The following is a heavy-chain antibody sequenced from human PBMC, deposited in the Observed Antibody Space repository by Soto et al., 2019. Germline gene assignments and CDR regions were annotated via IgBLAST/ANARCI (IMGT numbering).Heavy chain of an antibody. Sequence: PGGSLSLSCAASGFTFTRHSMNWVRPAPGKGLEWVSSISGTTSSTSYADSMKGRFTISRDNSKNTLYLHMNSLRADDTAAYYCAKWHTYNYDSLAFSGFDCWGQGTQVTVSS. J-gene: IGHJ4*02. V-gene: IGHV3-23*01. CDR2: ISGTTSST. D-gene: IGHD3-16*01. CDR1: GFTFTRHS. CDR3: AKWHTYNYDSLAFSGFDC.